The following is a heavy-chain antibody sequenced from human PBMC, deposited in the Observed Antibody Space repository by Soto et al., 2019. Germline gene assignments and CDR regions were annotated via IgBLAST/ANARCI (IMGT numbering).Heavy chain of an antibody. CDR1: GGSISSSSYY. V-gene: IGHV4-39*01. J-gene: IGHJ4*02. D-gene: IGHD4-17*01. Sequence: TSETLSLTCPVSGGSISSSSYYWGWIRQPPGKGLEWIGSIYYSGSTYYNPSLKSRVTISVDTSKNQFSLKLSSVTAADTAVYYCAGDYREGSYYFDYWGQGTLVTVSS. CDR3: AGDYREGSYYFDY. CDR2: IYYSGST.